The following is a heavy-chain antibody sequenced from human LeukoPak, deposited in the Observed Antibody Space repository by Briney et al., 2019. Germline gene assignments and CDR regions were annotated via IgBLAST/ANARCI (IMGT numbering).Heavy chain of an antibody. J-gene: IGHJ4*02. D-gene: IGHD5-24*01. Sequence: SGGSLRLSCVASGFTFDDYAMHWVRQAPGKGLEWVSGISWNSGSIGYADSVKGRFTISRDNAKNSLYLQMNSLRAEDMALYYCAKGRDGYNYPDAAFDYWGQGTLVTVSS. V-gene: IGHV3-9*03. CDR1: GFTFDDYA. CDR3: AKGRDGYNYPDAAFDY. CDR2: ISWNSGSI.